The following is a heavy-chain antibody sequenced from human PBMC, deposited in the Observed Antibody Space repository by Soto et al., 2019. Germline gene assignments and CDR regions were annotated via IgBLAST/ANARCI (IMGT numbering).Heavy chain of an antibody. CDR1: GFTFSNFA. CDR2: ISGSGGNT. D-gene: IGHD6-19*01. J-gene: IGHJ4*02. V-gene: IGHV3-23*01. Sequence: GGSLRLSCAASGFTFSNFAMSWVRQAPGKGLEWVSTISGSGGNTYYADSVKGRFTISRDNSKNTLYLQMNSLRAEDTAVYYWATDPSNIRAVVSVGFDYWGQGTLVTVS. CDR3: ATDPSNIRAVVSVGFDY.